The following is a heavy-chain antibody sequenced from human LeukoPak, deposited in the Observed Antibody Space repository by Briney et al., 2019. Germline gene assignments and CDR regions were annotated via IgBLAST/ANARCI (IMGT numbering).Heavy chain of an antibody. V-gene: IGHV4-59*01. J-gene: IGHJ4*02. Sequence: SETLSLTCTVSGGSISSYYWSWIRQPPGKGLEWIGYIYYSGSTNYNPSLKSRVTISVDTSKNRFSLKLSSVTAADTAVYYCARDGYKWGAFDYWGQGTLVTVSS. CDR1: GGSISSYY. CDR2: IYYSGST. D-gene: IGHD5-24*01. CDR3: ARDGYKWGAFDY.